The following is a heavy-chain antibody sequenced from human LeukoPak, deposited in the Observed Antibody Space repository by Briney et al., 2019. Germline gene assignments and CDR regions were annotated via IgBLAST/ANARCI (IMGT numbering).Heavy chain of an antibody. CDR3: ARHHHDYADYVDY. CDR2: IYYSGST. V-gene: IGHV4-39*01. D-gene: IGHD4-17*01. Sequence: PSETLSLTCTVSGGSISSSSYYWSWIRQPPGKGLEWIGSIYYSGSTYYNPSLKSRVTISVVTSKNQFSLKLSSVTAADTAVYYCARHHHDYADYVDYWGQGTLVTVSS. J-gene: IGHJ4*02. CDR1: GGSISSSSYY.